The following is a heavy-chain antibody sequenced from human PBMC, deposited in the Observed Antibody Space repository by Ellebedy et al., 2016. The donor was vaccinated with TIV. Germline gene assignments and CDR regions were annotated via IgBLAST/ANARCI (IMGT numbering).Heavy chain of an antibody. Sequence: AASVKVSCKASGGTFSSYAISWVRQAPGQGLEWMGGIIPIFGTANYAQKFQGRVTITADESTSTAYMALSSLRSEDTDVYYCASNDQYCSGGSCYSSSWGQGTLVTVSS. V-gene: IGHV1-69*13. J-gene: IGHJ4*02. D-gene: IGHD2-15*01. CDR1: GGTFSSYA. CDR3: ASNDQYCSGGSCYSSS. CDR2: IIPIFGTA.